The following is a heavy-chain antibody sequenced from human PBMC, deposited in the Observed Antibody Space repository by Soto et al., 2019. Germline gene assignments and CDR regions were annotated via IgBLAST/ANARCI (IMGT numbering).Heavy chain of an antibody. D-gene: IGHD6-19*01. CDR2: ISGSGGST. CDR1: GFTFSSYA. J-gene: IGHJ4*02. V-gene: IGHV3-23*01. CDR3: AKDLSGRSGWYLPRIDY. Sequence: RRLSCAASGFTFSSYAMSWVRQAPGKGLEWVSAISGSGGSTYYADSVKGRFTISRDNSKNTLYLQMNSLRAEDTAVYYCAKDLSGRSGWYLPRIDYWGQGTLVTVSS.